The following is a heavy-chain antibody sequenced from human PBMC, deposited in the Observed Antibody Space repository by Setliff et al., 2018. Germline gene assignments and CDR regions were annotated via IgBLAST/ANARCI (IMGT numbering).Heavy chain of an antibody. CDR3: ARGSSSGYYFDY. CDR1: GYTFTSYG. J-gene: IGHJ4*02. Sequence: ASVKVSCKASGYTFTSYGISWVRQAPGQGLEWMGWISAYXXXXXXXXXXQGXXXXTTDTSTSTAYMELRSLRSDDTAVYYCARGSSSGYYFDYWGQGTLVTVSS. CDR2: ISAYXXXX. V-gene: IGHV1-18*01. D-gene: IGHD6-6*01.